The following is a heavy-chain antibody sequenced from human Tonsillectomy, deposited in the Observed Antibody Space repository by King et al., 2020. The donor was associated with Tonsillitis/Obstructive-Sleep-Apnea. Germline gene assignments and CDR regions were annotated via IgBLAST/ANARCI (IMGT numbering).Heavy chain of an antibody. J-gene: IGHJ4*02. CDR2: IYLSGYT. Sequence: VQLQESVPGLVKPSGTLSLTCSVSGGSISSNNRWSWVRNSTGNGLDRNGEIYLSGYTPYNPSHKGLVTISVDKPKHLFSLKLTSVTAADTAVYYCARDTSNWNDVSFDYWGQGTLVTVSS. CDR1: GGSISSNNR. D-gene: IGHD1-1*01. CDR3: ARDTSNWNDVSFDY. V-gene: IGHV4-4*02.